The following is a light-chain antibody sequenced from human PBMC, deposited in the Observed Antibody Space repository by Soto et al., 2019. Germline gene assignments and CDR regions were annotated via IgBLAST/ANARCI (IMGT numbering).Light chain of an antibody. CDR3: ATWDDSLNGL. CDR2: SNN. Sequence: QSSLTKPPSASGTPGQMVTISCSGSRSNIGSKTVNWYQQLPGTAPKLLIYSNNQRPSGVPDRFSGSKSGTSASLAISGLQSEDEADYYCATWDDSLNGLFGTGTKVTVL. CDR1: RSNIGSKT. V-gene: IGLV1-44*01. J-gene: IGLJ1*01.